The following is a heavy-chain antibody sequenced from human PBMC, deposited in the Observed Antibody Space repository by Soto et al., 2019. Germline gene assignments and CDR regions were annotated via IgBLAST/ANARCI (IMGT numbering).Heavy chain of an antibody. J-gene: IGHJ3*02. CDR2: TYYRSKWYN. CDR3: AAQWLVQSDAFDI. CDR1: GDSVSSNSSA. D-gene: IGHD6-19*01. V-gene: IGHV6-1*01. Sequence: SQTLSLPFAISGDSVSSNSSAWNWIRPSPSRGLEWLGRTYYRSKWYNDYAVSVKSRITINPDTSKNQFSLQLNSVTPEDTAVYYCAAQWLVQSDAFDIWGQGTMVTVS.